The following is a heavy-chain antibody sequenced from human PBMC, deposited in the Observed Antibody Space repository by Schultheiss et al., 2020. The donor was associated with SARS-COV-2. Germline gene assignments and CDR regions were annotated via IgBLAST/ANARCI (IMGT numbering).Heavy chain of an antibody. CDR1: GFTFSSYW. Sequence: GGSLRLSCAASGFTFSSYWMHWVRQAPGKGLEWVAVVSYDGSNKYYADSVKGRFTISRDNSKNTLYLQMNSLRAEDTAVYYCARGAGRERWLQVGAFDIWGQGTMVTVSS. CDR2: VSYDGSNK. J-gene: IGHJ3*02. V-gene: IGHV3-30*03. CDR3: ARGAGRERWLQVGAFDI. D-gene: IGHD5-24*01.